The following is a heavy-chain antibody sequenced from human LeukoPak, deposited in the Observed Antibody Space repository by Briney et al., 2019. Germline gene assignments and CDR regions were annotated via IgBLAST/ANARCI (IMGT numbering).Heavy chain of an antibody. Sequence: GGSLRLSCAASGFTFSIYWMSWVRQAPGKGLEWVANVNEEGSELYYVDSVKGRFTVSRDNVENSLYLGMNSLTAEDTAVYYCARAPTIGTTDHWGQGTLVTVSS. CDR2: VNEEGSEL. J-gene: IGHJ5*02. CDR1: GFTFSIYW. D-gene: IGHD1-1*01. CDR3: ARAPTIGTTDH. V-gene: IGHV3-7*01.